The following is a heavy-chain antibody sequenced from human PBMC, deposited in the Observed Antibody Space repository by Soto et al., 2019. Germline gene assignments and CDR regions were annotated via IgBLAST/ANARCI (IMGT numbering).Heavy chain of an antibody. CDR3: ARDTATVFLRSFEP. J-gene: IGHJ5*02. CDR1: GFTFSDYY. V-gene: IGHV3-11*01. D-gene: IGHD2-15*01. Sequence: GGSLRLSCAASGFTFSDYYMSWIRQAPGKGLEWVSYISSSGSTIYYADSVKGRFTISRDNAKNSLYLQMNSLRAEDTAVYYCARDTATVFLRSFEPWGQGTLVTVSS. CDR2: ISSSGSTI.